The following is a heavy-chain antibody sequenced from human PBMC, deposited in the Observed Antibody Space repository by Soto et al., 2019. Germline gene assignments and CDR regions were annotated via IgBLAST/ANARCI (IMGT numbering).Heavy chain of an antibody. D-gene: IGHD5-18*01. CDR1: GGTFSSYA. CDR2: IIPIFGTA. V-gene: IGHV1-69*13. CDR3: AREAAMVQAAQDY. J-gene: IGHJ4*02. Sequence: QVQLVQSGAEVKKPGSSVKVSCMTSGGTFSSYAIRWVRQAPGQGLEWMGGIIPIFGTANYAQKFQGRVTITADESTSTAYMELSSLRSEDTAVYYCAREAAMVQAAQDYWGQGTLVTVSS.